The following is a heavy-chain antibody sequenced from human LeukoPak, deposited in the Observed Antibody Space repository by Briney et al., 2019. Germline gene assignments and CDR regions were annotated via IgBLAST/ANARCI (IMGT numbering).Heavy chain of an antibody. CDR2: INPSGGST. CDR3: ARDRHGSGTYNYYGMDV. V-gene: IGHV1-46*01. J-gene: IGHJ6*02. CDR1: GYTFTTYY. D-gene: IGHD3-10*01. Sequence: GASVKVSCKASGYTFTTYYMHWVRQAPGQGLEWMGIINPSGGSTSYAQKFQGRVTITRDTSMSTVYMEVSSLRSEDTAVYYCARDRHGSGTYNYYGMDVWGQGTTVTVSS.